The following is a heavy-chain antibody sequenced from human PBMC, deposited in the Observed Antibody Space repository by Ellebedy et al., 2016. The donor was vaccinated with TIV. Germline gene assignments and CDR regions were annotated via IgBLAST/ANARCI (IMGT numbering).Heavy chain of an antibody. CDR3: AKIAVSGLWYFDL. J-gene: IGHJ2*01. Sequence: GESLKISCAASGFAFSNHWMHWVRQAPGKGLEWVSRINNDGSSTIYADSVKGRFTISRDNAKNTLYLQMNSLRAEDTAIYYCAKIAVSGLWYFDLWGRGTLVTVSS. V-gene: IGHV3-74*01. D-gene: IGHD6-19*01. CDR2: INNDGSST. CDR1: GFAFSNHW.